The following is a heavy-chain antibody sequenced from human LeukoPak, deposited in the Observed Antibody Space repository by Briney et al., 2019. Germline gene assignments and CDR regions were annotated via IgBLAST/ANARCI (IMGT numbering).Heavy chain of an antibody. Sequence: GESLKISCEGSGYWFTSYWIGWVRQMPGKGLEWMGVIYPGDPDTIYSPSFQGQVTISVDKSMRTAYLQWSSLKASDTAIYYCARHLRVGRIAPFDFWGQGTLVTVSS. V-gene: IGHV5-51*01. D-gene: IGHD1-26*01. CDR1: GYWFTSYW. CDR2: IYPGDPDT. CDR3: ARHLRVGRIAPFDF. J-gene: IGHJ4*02.